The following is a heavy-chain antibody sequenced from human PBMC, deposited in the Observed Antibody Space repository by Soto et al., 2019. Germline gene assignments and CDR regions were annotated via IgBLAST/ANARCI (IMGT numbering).Heavy chain of an antibody. CDR3: ARNFGYSSPPYYYGMDV. V-gene: IGHV4-59*02. J-gene: IGHJ6*02. CDR2: IYYTGTT. D-gene: IGHD6-13*01. CDR1: GGSVSSYY. Sequence: SETLSLTCTVSGGSVSSYYWSWLRQPPGKGLEWIGYIYYTGTTDYNPSLRSRVTISVDRSTSTAYMELSSLRSEDTAVYYCARNFGYSSPPYYYGMDVWGQGTTVTVSS.